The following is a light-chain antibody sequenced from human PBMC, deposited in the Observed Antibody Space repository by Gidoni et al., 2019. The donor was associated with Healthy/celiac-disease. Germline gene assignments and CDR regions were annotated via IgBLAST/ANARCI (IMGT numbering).Light chain of an antibody. CDR2: AAS. CDR3: QQSYSTPYT. V-gene: IGKV1-39*01. J-gene: IGKJ2*01. CDR1: QSMSSY. Sequence: DIQMTQSPSSLSASVGDRVTITCRASQSMSSYLNWYQQKPGKAPKLLIYAASSLQSGVPSRFSGSGSWTDFTLTISSLQPEDFATYDCQQSYSTPYTFGQXTKLEIK.